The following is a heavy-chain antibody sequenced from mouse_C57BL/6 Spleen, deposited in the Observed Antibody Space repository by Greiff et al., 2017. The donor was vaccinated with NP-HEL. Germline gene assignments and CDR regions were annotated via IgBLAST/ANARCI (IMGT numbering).Heavy chain of an antibody. CDR1: GYTFTDYE. Sequence: QVHVKQSGAELVRPGASVTLSCKASGYTFTDYEMHWVKQTPVHGLEWIGAIDPETGGTAYNQKFKGKAILTADKSSSTAYMELRSLTSEDSAVYYCTRRRLTTVVRYFDVWGTGTTVTVSS. CDR2: IDPETGGT. D-gene: IGHD1-1*01. V-gene: IGHV1-15*01. J-gene: IGHJ1*03. CDR3: TRRRLTTVVRYFDV.